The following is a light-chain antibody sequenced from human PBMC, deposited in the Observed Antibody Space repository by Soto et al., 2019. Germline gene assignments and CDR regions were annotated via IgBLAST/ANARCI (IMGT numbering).Light chain of an antibody. J-gene: IGLJ1*01. CDR1: ASDVGGYTS. V-gene: IGLV2-14*01. CDR3: RSYTIRPPHC. Sequence: QSALTQPASVSGSPGQSITVSCTGTASDVGGYTSVSWYQHHPGQAPKLIIYEVSNRPSGISNRFSGSKSGNTASLTISGLQAEDEAGYYCRSYTIRPPHCFGTGTKVTVL. CDR2: EVS.